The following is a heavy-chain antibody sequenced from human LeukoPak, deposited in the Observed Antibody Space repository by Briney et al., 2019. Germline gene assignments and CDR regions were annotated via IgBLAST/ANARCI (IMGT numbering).Heavy chain of an antibody. CDR3: ARGFEPTYYYYYYMDV. CDR1: GFTFSSYS. V-gene: IGHV3-21*01. Sequence: GGSLRLSCAASGFTFSSYSMNWVRQAPGKGLEWVSSISSSSSYIYYADSVKGRFTISRDNAKNSLYLQMNSLRAEDTAVYYCARGFEPTYYYYYYMDVWGKGTTVTVSS. J-gene: IGHJ6*03. D-gene: IGHD3-16*01. CDR2: ISSSSSYI.